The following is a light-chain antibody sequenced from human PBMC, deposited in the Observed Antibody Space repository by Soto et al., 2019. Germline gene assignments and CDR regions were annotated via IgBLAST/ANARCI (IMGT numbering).Light chain of an antibody. CDR1: QSISSY. V-gene: IGKV1-39*01. Sequence: DIQMTQSPSSLSASVGSRFNITCRASQSISSYLNWYQQKPGKAPKLLIYAASSLQSGVPSRLSGSGYGTDLTITISSLQTEDFATYYCQQSYSNTLTFGGGTKVDIK. CDR2: AAS. J-gene: IGKJ4*01. CDR3: QQSYSNTLT.